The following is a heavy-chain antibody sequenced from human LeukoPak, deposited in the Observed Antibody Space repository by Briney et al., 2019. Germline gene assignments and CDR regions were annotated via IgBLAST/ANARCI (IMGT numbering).Heavy chain of an antibody. J-gene: IGHJ4*02. D-gene: IGHD5-24*01. CDR1: GFTFSSYW. V-gene: IGHV3-74*01. CDR2: INSDGSST. CDR3: ARLSRDGYICDY. Sequence: GGSLRLSCAASGFTFSSYWMHWVRQAPGKGLVWVSRINSDGSSTSYADSVKGRFTISRDNAKNTLYLQMNSLRAEDTALYYCARLSRDGYICDYWGQGTLVTVSS.